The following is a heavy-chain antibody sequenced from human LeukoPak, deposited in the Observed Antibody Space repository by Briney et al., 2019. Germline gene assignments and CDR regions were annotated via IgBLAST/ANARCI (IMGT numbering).Heavy chain of an antibody. J-gene: IGHJ4*02. CDR1: GFTVSSNY. D-gene: IGHD3-22*01. CDR2: IYSGGST. Sequence: GGSLRLSCAASGFTVSSNYMSWVRQAPGKGLEWVSVIYSGGSTYYADSVKGRFTISRPTSKNTLYLQMNSLRAEDTAVYYCARGDYYDTSGYLNWGQGTLVTVSS. V-gene: IGHV3-53*04. CDR3: ARGDYYDTSGYLN.